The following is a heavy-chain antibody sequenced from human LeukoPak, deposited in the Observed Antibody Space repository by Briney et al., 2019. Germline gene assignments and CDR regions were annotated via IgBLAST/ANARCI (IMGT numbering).Heavy chain of an antibody. Sequence: GGSLRLSCAASGFTVSNNYMSWVRQAPGKGLEWVSVIHSGGTTNYADSVQGRFTISRDNSKTTVYLHMNSLRAEDTAVYYCARDSDSGDGPFASWGQGTLVTVSS. V-gene: IGHV3-53*01. J-gene: IGHJ4*02. CDR1: GFTVSNNY. CDR3: ARDSDSGDGPFAS. D-gene: IGHD5-12*01. CDR2: IHSGGTT.